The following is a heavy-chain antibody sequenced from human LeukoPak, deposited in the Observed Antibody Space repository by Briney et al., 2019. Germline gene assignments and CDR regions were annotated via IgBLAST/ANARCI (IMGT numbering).Heavy chain of an antibody. D-gene: IGHD2-15*01. J-gene: IGHJ4*02. CDR3: TRGGSGGSTSYFDY. CDR1: GGTFSSYA. CDR2: IIPIFGTA. Sequence: SVKVSCKASGGTFSSYAISWVRQAPGQGLEWMGGIIPIFGTANYAQKFQSRVTITTDESTSTAYMELSSLRSEDTAVYYCTRGGSGGSTSYFDYWGQGTLVTVSS. V-gene: IGHV1-69*05.